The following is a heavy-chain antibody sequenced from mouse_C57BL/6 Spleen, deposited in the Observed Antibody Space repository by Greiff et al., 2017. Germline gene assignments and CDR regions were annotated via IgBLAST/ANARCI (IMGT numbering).Heavy chain of an antibody. V-gene: IGHV5-17*01. Sequence: EVKVEESGGGLVKPGGSLKLSCAASGFTFSDYGMHWVRQAPEKGLEWVAYISSGSSTIYYADTVKGRFTISRDNAKNTLFLQMTSLRSEDTAMYYCAREWVTPLDYWGQGTTLTVSS. J-gene: IGHJ2*01. D-gene: IGHD2-2*01. CDR1: GFTFSDYG. CDR3: AREWVTPLDY. CDR2: ISSGSSTI.